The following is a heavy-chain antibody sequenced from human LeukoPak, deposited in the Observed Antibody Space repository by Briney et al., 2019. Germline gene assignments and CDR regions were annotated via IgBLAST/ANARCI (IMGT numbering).Heavy chain of an antibody. Sequence: GGSLRLSCAASGFTFSSYEMNWVRQAPGKGLEWVSSISSSSSYIYYADSVKGRFTISRDNAKNSLYLQMNSLRAEDTAVYYCARDLGGYDSAGWGQGTLVTVSS. J-gene: IGHJ4*02. CDR2: ISSSSSYI. V-gene: IGHV3-21*01. CDR1: GFTFSSYE. CDR3: ARDLGGYDSAG. D-gene: IGHD5-12*01.